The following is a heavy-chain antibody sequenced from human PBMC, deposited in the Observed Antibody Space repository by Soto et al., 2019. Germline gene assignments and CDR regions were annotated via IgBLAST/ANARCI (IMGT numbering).Heavy chain of an antibody. CDR3: ARERTGTTSMDV. J-gene: IGHJ6*02. Sequence: QVQLVQSGAEVKKPGASVKVSCKASGYTFPSYDITWVRKATGQGLEWMGWMNPNSGTTGYAQKFQGRVTMTRNTSISTAYMELSSLRSEDTAVYYCARERTGTTSMDVWGQGTTVTVSS. CDR1: GYTFPSYD. V-gene: IGHV1-8*01. D-gene: IGHD1-1*01. CDR2: MNPNSGTT.